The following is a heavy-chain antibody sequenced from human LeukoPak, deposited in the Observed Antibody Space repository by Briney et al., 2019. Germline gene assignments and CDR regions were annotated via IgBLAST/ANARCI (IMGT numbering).Heavy chain of an antibody. J-gene: IGHJ4*02. Sequence: KPSQTLSLTCTVSGGSISSGSYYWSWIRQPAGKGLEWIGRIYTSGSTNYNPSLKSRVTISVDTSKNQFSLKLSSVTPADTAVYYCARDRFVDYYDSSGYQPLDYWGQGTLVTVSS. D-gene: IGHD3-22*01. CDR1: GGSISSGSYY. CDR3: ARDRFVDYYDSSGYQPLDY. V-gene: IGHV4-61*02. CDR2: IYTSGST.